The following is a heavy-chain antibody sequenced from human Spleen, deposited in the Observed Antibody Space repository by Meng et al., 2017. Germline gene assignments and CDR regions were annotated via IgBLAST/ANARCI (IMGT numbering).Heavy chain of an antibody. CDR2: INHSRGT. J-gene: IGHJ2*01. CDR1: GGSFSGYY. V-gene: IGHV4-34*01. Sequence: QVQLQQWGAGPLKPSETLSLTCAVYGGSFSGYYWSWIRQPPGKGLEWIGEINHSRGTTYNPSLKTRVTISVDTSKNQFSLRLTSVTAADTAVYYCARAYDWGFFDLWGRGTLVTVSS. D-gene: IGHD3-10*02. CDR3: ARAYDWGFFDL.